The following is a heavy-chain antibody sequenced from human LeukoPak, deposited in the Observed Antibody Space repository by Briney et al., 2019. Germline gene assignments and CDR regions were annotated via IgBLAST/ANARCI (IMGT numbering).Heavy chain of an antibody. CDR3: ARDIPVIVGATSDGFDY. D-gene: IGHD1-26*01. J-gene: IGHJ4*02. CDR1: GFTFSSYW. V-gene: IGHV3-7*01. CDR2: IKQDGSEK. Sequence: PGGSLRLSCAASGFTFSSYWMSWVRQAPGKGLGWVANIKQDGSEKYYVDSVKGRFTISRDNAKNSLYLQMNSLRAEDTAVYYCARDIPVIVGATSDGFDYWGQGTLVTVSS.